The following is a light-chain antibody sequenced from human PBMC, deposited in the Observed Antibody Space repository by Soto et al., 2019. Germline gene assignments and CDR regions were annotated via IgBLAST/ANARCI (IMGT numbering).Light chain of an antibody. J-gene: IGKJ3*01. CDR3: KQYASFT. Sequence: EIVLTQSPGTLSLSPGERATLSCRASQSVSSSYLAWYQQKPGQAPRLLIYGASSRATGIPDRFSGSGSETDFNLTISRLEPEDFAVYYCKQYASFTFGPGTKVDIK. CDR2: GAS. V-gene: IGKV3-20*01. CDR1: QSVSSSY.